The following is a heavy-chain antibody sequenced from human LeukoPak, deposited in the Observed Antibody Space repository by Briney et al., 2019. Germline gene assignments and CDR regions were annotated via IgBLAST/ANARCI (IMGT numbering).Heavy chain of an antibody. V-gene: IGHV3-23*01. CDR1: GFTFSSYA. CDR3: AKRGYDSSGYYYDY. Sequence: GGSLRLSCAASGFTFSSYAMSWVRQAPGKGLEWVSAISGSGGSTYYADSVKGRFTISRDNSKNTLYLQMNGLRAEDTAVYYCAKRGYDSSGYYYDYWGQGTLVTVSS. D-gene: IGHD3-22*01. J-gene: IGHJ4*02. CDR2: ISGSGGST.